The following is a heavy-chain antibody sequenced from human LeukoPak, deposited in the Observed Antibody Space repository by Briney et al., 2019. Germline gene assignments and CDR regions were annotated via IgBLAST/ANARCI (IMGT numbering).Heavy chain of an antibody. CDR1: GYTFTSYG. D-gene: IGHD3-10*01. Sequence: ASVKVSCKASGYTFTSYGISWVRQAPGQGLEWMGWISAYNGNTNYAQKLQGRVTMTTDTSTSTAYMELRSLRSDDTAVYYCARESNYYGSGSYEWDYWGQGTLVTVSS. J-gene: IGHJ4*02. CDR3: ARESNYYGSGSYEWDY. V-gene: IGHV1-18*01. CDR2: ISAYNGNT.